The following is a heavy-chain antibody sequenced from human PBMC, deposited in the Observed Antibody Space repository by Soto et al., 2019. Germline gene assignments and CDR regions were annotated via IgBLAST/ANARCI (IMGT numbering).Heavy chain of an antibody. CDR2: VSATDGST. Sequence: EVQMLESGGGLVQPGGSLRLSCSVSGFTFSAHAMSWVRQAPGKGLEWVSTVSATDGSTDYADSVKGRFTITRDNSKNTLXXHMSSLRLEDTAIYYCAKDRFNGAFDIWGQGTMVPVSS. J-gene: IGHJ3*02. CDR3: AKDRFNGAFDI. V-gene: IGHV3-23*01. D-gene: IGHD2-8*01. CDR1: GFTFSAHA.